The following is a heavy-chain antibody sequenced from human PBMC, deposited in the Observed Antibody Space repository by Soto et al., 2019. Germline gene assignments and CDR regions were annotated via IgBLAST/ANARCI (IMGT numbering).Heavy chain of an antibody. CDR2: ISGSGGST. V-gene: IGHV3-23*01. J-gene: IGHJ4*02. D-gene: IGHD3-22*01. CDR3: AKERNYYDSSGNFDY. Sequence: GGSLRLSCAASGFTFSSYAMSWVRQAPGKGLEWVSAISGSGGSTYYADSVSGRFTISRDNSKSTLYLQMNSLRAEDTAVYYCAKERNYYDSSGNFDYWGQGTLVTAPQ. CDR1: GFTFSSYA.